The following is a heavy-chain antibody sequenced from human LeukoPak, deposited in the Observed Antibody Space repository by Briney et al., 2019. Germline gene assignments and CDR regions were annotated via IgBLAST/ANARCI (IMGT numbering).Heavy chain of an antibody. V-gene: IGHV4-39*07. D-gene: IGHD1-26*01. J-gene: IGHJ4*02. CDR3: ARDGSDHFDY. CDR1: GGSFSSSDYY. Sequence: SETLSLTCTVSGGSFSSSDYYWGWIRQPPGKGLEWIGSIYYSGTTYYNPSLKSRVTISVDTSKNQFSLKLSSVTAADTAVYYCARDGSDHFDYWGQGTLVTVSS. CDR2: IYYSGTT.